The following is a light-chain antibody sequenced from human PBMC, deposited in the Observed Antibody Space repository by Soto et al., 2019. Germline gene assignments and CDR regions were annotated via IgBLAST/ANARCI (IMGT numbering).Light chain of an antibody. CDR1: SSDVGGFNY. CDR2: HVT. V-gene: IGLV2-14*01. J-gene: IGLJ1*01. Sequence: QSVLTQPASVSGSPGQSITISCTGTSSDVGGFNYVSWYQQHPGKAPKLMIYHVTDRPSGVSDRFSGSKSGNTASLTISGLQTEDEADYYYYSYTCSSTLYVFGTGTKVTVL. CDR3: YSYTCSSTLYV.